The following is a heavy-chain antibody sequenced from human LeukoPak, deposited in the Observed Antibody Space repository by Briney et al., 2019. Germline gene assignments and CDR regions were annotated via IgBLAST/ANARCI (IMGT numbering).Heavy chain of an antibody. CDR1: GYTLTELS. CDR3: AHLYCSSTSCYANWFDP. CDR2: FYPEDGET. V-gene: IGHV1-24*01. D-gene: IGHD2-2*01. Sequence: GASVKVSCKVSGYTLTELSMHWVRQAPGKGLEWMGGFYPEDGETIYAQKFQGRVTMTEDTSTDTAYMELSGLRSEDTAVYYCAHLYCSSTSCYANWFDPWGQGTLVTVSS. J-gene: IGHJ5*02.